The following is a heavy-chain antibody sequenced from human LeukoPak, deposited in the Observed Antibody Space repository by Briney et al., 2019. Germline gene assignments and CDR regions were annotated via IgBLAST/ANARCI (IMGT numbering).Heavy chain of an antibody. J-gene: IGHJ6*02. CDR2: ISSSSSYI. V-gene: IGHV3-21*01. Sequence: GGSLRLSCAASGFTFSSYSMNWVRQAPGKGLEWVSSISSSSSYIYYADSVKGRFTISRDNAKNSLYLQMNSLRAEDTAVYYCARGPDFDWLLFQGYYYYGMDVWGQGTTVTVSS. CDR3: ARGPDFDWLLFQGYYYYGMDV. D-gene: IGHD3-9*01. CDR1: GFTFSSYS.